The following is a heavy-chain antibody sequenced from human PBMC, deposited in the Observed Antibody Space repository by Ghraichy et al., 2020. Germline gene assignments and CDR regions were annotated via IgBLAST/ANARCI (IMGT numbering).Heavy chain of an antibody. Sequence: SETLSLTCAVSGGSISSNNWWSWVRQPPGKGLEWIGEIHHSGSTNYKPSLKSRVTISVDKSKNQFSLKLSSVTAADTAVYYCATYYSDSRGYWGQGTLVTVSS. CDR3: ATYYSDSRGY. CDR2: IHHSGST. D-gene: IGHD3-22*01. CDR1: GGSISSNNW. J-gene: IGHJ4*02. V-gene: IGHV4-4*02.